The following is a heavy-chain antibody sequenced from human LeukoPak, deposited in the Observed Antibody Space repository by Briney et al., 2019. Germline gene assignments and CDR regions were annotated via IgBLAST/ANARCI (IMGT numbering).Heavy chain of an antibody. CDR1: GFTFSSSA. CDR2: IKQDGSDR. V-gene: IGHV3-7*03. CDR3: VRNLAVAGTCFDS. D-gene: IGHD6-19*01. J-gene: IGHJ4*02. Sequence: GRSLRLSCAGSGFTFSSSAMSWVRQVPGTGLEWVANIKQDGSDRNYVTSVRGRFTISRDNAESSLYLQMNSLRAEDTAVYYCVRNLAVAGTCFDSWGQGTLVTVSS.